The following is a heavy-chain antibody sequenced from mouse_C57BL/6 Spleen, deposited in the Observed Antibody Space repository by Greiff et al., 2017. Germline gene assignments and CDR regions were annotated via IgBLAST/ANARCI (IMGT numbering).Heavy chain of an antibody. D-gene: IGHD2-10*01. J-gene: IGHJ4*01. Sequence: EVKLMESGGGLVKPGGSLKLSCAASGFTFSDYGMHWVRQAPEQGLEWVAYISSGSSSIYYADKVKGRATMTRDNATNTLYMQISSLRSEDTAMYYCAREGTYYPPFYAMDYWGQGTSVTVSS. CDR3: AREGTYYPPFYAMDY. CDR2: ISSGSSSI. V-gene: IGHV5-17*01. CDR1: GFTFSDYG.